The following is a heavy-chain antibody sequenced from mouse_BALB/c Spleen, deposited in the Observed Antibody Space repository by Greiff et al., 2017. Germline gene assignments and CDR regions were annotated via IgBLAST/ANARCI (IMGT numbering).Heavy chain of an antibody. CDR2: ISSGGST. V-gene: IGHV5-6-5*01. J-gene: IGHJ3*01. CDR3: ARGGSSWGFAY. D-gene: IGHD1-1*01. Sequence: EVKVVESGGGLVKPGGSLKLSCAASGFTFSSYTMSWVRQTPEKRLEWVATISSGGSTYYPDSVKGRFTISRDNARNILYLQMSSLRSEDTAMYYCARGGSSWGFAYWGQGTLVTVSA. CDR1: GFTFSSYT.